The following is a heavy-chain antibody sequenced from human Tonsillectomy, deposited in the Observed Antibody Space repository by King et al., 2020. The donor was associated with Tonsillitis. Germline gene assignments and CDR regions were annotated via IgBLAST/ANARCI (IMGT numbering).Heavy chain of an antibody. Sequence: VQLVESGAEVKKPGSSVKVSCTASGGTFSSYAITWVRQAPGQGLEWMGGIIPIFGTANYAQRFQGRVTITADESTSTAYMELSSLSSEDTAVYFCARGAVTTNGFDIWGQGTMVTVSS. CDR2: IIPIFGTA. CDR1: GGTFSSYA. V-gene: IGHV1-69*01. J-gene: IGHJ3*02. CDR3: ARGAVTTNGFDI. D-gene: IGHD4-17*01.